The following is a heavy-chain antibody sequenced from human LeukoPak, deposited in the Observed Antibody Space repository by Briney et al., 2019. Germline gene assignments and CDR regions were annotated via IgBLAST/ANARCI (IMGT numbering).Heavy chain of an antibody. V-gene: IGHV3-23*01. D-gene: IGHD3-22*01. CDR3: AKDIVEGNGFDY. CDR1: GFTFSTYA. J-gene: IGHJ4*02. Sequence: GSLRLSCVASGFTFSTYAMSWVRQAPGKGLEWVSDISDSGGSTFYADSVKGRFSISRDNSKNILHLQMNSLRAEDTAIYYCAKDIVEGNGFDYWGQGTLVTVSS. CDR2: ISDSGGST.